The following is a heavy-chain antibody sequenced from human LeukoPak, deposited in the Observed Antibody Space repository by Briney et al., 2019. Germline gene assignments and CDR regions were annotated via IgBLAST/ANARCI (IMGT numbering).Heavy chain of an antibody. CDR1: GGSFSGYY. V-gene: IGHV4-34*01. D-gene: IGHD3-10*01. CDR2: INHSGST. J-gene: IGHJ6*03. Sequence: SETLSLTCAVYGGSFSGYYWSWIRQPPGKGLEWIGEINHSGSTNYNPSLKSRVTISVVTSKNQFSLKLSSVTAADTAVYYCARGSRITMVRGVIIRATTHYYYMDVWGKGTTVTVSS. CDR3: ARGSRITMVRGVIIRATTHYYYMDV.